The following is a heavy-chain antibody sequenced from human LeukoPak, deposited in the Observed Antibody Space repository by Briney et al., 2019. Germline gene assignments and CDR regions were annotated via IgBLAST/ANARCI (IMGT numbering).Heavy chain of an antibody. CDR2: ISFDGKVQ. D-gene: IGHD2-15*01. CDR3: SKEVEIVAATGNDY. Sequence: GGSLRLSCAASGFIFSRYGMHWVRQAPGKGLEWVAVISFDGKVQYYADSVKGRFTISRDNSKNTLYLQMNSLRAEDTAVYYCSKEVEIVAATGNDYWGQGTLVTVSS. J-gene: IGHJ4*02. CDR1: GFIFSRYG. V-gene: IGHV3-30*18.